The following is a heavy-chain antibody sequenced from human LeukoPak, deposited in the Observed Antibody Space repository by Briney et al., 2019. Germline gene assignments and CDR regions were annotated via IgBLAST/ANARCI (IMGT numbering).Heavy chain of an antibody. CDR1: GGSFSGYY. V-gene: IGHV4-34*01. CDR3: ARGPLPVEFDY. J-gene: IGHJ4*02. CDR2: INHSGST. Sequence: SETLSLTCAVYGGSFSGYYWSWIRQPPGKGLEWIGEINHSGSTNYNPPLKSRVTISVDTSKNQFSLKLSSVTAADTAVYYCARGPLPVEFDYWGQGTLVTVSS.